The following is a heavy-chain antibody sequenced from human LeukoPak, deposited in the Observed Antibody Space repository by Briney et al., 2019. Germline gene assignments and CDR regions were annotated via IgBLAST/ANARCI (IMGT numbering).Heavy chain of an antibody. V-gene: IGHV4-30-4*08. CDR2: IYCSGST. J-gene: IGHJ3*02. Sequence: SETLSLTCTVSGGSISSGDYYWSWIRQPPGKGLEWIGYIYCSGSTYYNPSLKSRVTISVDTSKNQFSLKLSSVTAADTAVYYCARALVFMVRGVKGKSFCDIWGQGTMVTVSS. CDR1: GGSISSGDYY. CDR3: ARALVFMVRGVKGKSFCDI. D-gene: IGHD3-10*01.